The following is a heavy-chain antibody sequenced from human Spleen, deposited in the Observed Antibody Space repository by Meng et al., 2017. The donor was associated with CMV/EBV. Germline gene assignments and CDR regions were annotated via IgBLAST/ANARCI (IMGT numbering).Heavy chain of an antibody. Sequence: ISSSDWWSWVRQPPGKGLEWIGEIYHSGITNYNPSLESRVSISVDKSNNQFSLRLRSVTAADTAVYYCARLGYCSSTSCPAIYNWFDPWGQGTLVTVS. CDR1: ISSSDW. CDR3: ARLGYCSSTSCPAIYNWFDP. D-gene: IGHD2-2*01. V-gene: IGHV4-4*02. J-gene: IGHJ5*02. CDR2: IYHSGIT.